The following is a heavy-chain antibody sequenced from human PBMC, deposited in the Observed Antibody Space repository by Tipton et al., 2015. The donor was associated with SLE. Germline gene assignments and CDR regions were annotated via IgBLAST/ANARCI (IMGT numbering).Heavy chain of an antibody. CDR2: INHSGST. J-gene: IGHJ3*02. V-gene: IGHV4-39*07. Sequence: TLSLTCTVSGGSISSSSYYWGWIRQPPGKGLEWIGEINHSGSTNYNPSLKSRVTISVDTSKNQFSLKLSSVTAADTAVYYCARRDAFDIWGQGTMVTVSS. CDR3: ARRDAFDI. CDR1: GGSISSSSYY.